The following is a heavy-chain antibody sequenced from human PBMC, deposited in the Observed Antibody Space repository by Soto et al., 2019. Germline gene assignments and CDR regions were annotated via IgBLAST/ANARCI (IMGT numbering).Heavy chain of an antibody. D-gene: IGHD6-6*01. CDR3: ARERSCSSLDY. CDR2: MNPNSGNT. J-gene: IGHJ4*02. CDR1: GYTFTSYD. V-gene: IGHV1-8*01. Sequence: QVQLVQSGADVKKPGASVKVSCKASGYTFTSYDVNWVRQATGQGLEWMGWMNPNSGNTGYAQKFQGRVTMTRNTSIRTAYMELSSLTYEDPAVYDCARERSCSSLDYWGQGTLVTVSS.